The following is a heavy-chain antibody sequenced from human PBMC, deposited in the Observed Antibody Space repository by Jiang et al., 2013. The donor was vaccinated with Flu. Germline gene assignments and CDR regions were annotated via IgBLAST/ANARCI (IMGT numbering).Heavy chain of an antibody. J-gene: IGHJ4*02. Sequence: AEVKKPGASVKVSCKASGYTFTSYAMHWVRQAPGQRLEWMGWINAGNGNTKYSQKFQGRVTITRDTSASTAYMELSSLRSEDTAVYYCARDRPTENRFLEWLLGPPLDYWGQGTLVTVSS. CDR2: INAGNGNT. D-gene: IGHD3-3*01. CDR1: GYTFTSYA. CDR3: ARDRPTENRFLEWLLGPPLDY. V-gene: IGHV1-3*01.